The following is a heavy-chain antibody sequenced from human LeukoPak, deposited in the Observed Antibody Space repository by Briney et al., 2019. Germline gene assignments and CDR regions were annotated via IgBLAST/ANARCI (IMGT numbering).Heavy chain of an antibody. CDR1: GFTFSSYG. CDR3: ARDSTENSGYDNFDY. CDR2: IWYDGSNK. Sequence: GRSLRLSCAASGFTFSSYGMHWVRQAPGKGLEWVAVIWYDGSNKYYADSVKGRFTISRDNSKNTLYLQMNSLRAEDTAVYYCARDSTENSGYDNFDYWGQGTLVTVSS. J-gene: IGHJ4*02. D-gene: IGHD5-12*01. V-gene: IGHV3-33*01.